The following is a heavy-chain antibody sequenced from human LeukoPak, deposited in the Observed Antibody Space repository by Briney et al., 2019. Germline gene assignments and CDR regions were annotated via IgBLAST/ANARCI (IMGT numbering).Heavy chain of an antibody. V-gene: IGHV3-20*04. D-gene: IGHD3-22*01. J-gene: IGHJ4*02. CDR2: INWNGGST. Sequence: GGSLRLSCAASGFTFDDYGMSWVRQAPGKGLEWVSGINWNGGSTGYADSVKGRFTISRGNAKNSLYLQMNSLRAEDTALYYCARGFGTPKYYYDSSGYYWGTNFDYWGQGTLVTVSS. CDR3: ARGFGTPKYYYDSSGYYWGTNFDY. CDR1: GFTFDDYG.